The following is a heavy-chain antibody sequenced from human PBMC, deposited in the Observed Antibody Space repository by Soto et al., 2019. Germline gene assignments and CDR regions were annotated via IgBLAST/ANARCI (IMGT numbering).Heavy chain of an antibody. V-gene: IGHV4-61*01. CDR3: ARGPTYYDFWSGYLSDNWFDP. CDR1: GGSVSSGSYY. CDR2: IYYSGST. Sequence: ASETLSLTCAVPGGSVSSGSYYWSWIRQPPGKGLEWIGYIYYSGSTNYNPSLKSRVTISVDTSKNQFSLKLSSVTAADTAVYYCARGPTYYDFWSGYLSDNWFDPWGQGTLVTVSS. D-gene: IGHD3-3*01. J-gene: IGHJ5*02.